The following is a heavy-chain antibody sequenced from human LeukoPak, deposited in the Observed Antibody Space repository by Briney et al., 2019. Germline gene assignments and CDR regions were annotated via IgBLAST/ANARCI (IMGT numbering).Heavy chain of an antibody. CDR2: ISSSSSTI. CDR3: ATRRLHYYDSSGYYSRPQKTFNM. Sequence: GGSLRLSCAASGFTFSSYEMNWVRQAPGKGLEWVSYISSSSSTIYYADSVKGRFTTSRDNAKNSLYLQMNSLRAADTAVYYCATRRLHYYDSSGYYSRPQKTFNMWGQGTLVTVSS. J-gene: IGHJ3*02. V-gene: IGHV3-48*03. CDR1: GFTFSSYE. D-gene: IGHD3-22*01.